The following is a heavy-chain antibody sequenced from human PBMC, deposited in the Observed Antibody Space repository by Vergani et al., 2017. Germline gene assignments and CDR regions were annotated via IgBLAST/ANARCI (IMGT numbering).Heavy chain of an antibody. J-gene: IGHJ5*02. V-gene: IGHV1-69*08. CDR2: IIPILGIA. D-gene: IGHD1-26*01. Sequence: QVQLVQSGAEVKNPGSPGKVSCKASGGPFSSYTISGLRQPPGQGLEWMGRIIPILGIANYAQKFQGRVTITADKSTSTAYMELSSLRPEDTAVYYCARDPPGIVGVHWFDPWGQGTLVTVSS. CDR3: ARDPPGIVGVHWFDP. CDR1: GGPFSSYT.